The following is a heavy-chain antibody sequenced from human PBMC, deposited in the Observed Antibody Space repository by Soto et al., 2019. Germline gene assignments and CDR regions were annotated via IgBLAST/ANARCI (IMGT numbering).Heavy chain of an antibody. J-gene: IGHJ6*02. V-gene: IGHV5-51*01. D-gene: IGHD3-10*01. CDR2: IYPGDSDA. CDR1: GYSFTTYW. CDR3: ARDRRFGELRYYYGMDV. Sequence: PGESLKISCKGSGYSFTTYWIAWVRQMPGKGLEWMGIIYPGDSDARYSPSFQGQVTISADRSISTAYLQWSSLKASDTAVYYCARDRRFGELRYYYGMDVWGQGTTVTVSS.